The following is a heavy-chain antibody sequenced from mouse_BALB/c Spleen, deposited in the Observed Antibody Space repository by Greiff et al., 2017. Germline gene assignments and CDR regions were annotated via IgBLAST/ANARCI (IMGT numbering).Heavy chain of an antibody. CDR2: ISSGSSTI. D-gene: IGHD3-1*01. J-gene: IGHJ1*01. Sequence: EVKLVESGGGLVQPGGSRKLSCAASGFTFSSFGMHWVRQAPEKGLEWVAYISSGSSTIYYADKVKGRFTIARDNTKNTLFLQMTSLRSEDTAMYDWARWGLRWYFDVWGAGTTVTVSS. CDR1: GFTFSSFG. CDR3: ARWGLRWYFDV. V-gene: IGHV5-17*02.